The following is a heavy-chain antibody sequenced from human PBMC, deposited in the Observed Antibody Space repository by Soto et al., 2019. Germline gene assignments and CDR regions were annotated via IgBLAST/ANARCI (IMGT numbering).Heavy chain of an antibody. J-gene: IGHJ4*02. V-gene: IGHV3-23*01. CDR2: ISGSGVAK. CDR1: GFTFSSSA. Sequence: PGWSLRLSCVASGFTFSSSAMNWVRQAPGKGLEWVSTISGSGVAKYYADSVKGRFTISRDNSNNTVSLQMNSLRAEEAAVYYCAKDRSPGAITWNVYWGQGTLVTVSS. CDR3: AKDRSPGAITWNVY. D-gene: IGHD1-26*01.